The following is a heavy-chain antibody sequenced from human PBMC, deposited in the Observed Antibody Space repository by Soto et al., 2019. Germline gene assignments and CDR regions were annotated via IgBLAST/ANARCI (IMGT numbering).Heavy chain of an antibody. CDR1: GFTFNSYV. J-gene: IGHJ4*02. V-gene: IGHV3-23*01. D-gene: IGHD3-16*01. CDR3: ANGSAAYRPYYFAF. Sequence: GGSLRLSCAASGFTFNSYVMSWVRQAPGKGLEWVSAMSGSGESTYYADSVKGRFTISRDNSKNTLCLQMNSLRAEDTALYYCANGSAAYRPYYFAFWARGALVTVSS. CDR2: MSGSGEST.